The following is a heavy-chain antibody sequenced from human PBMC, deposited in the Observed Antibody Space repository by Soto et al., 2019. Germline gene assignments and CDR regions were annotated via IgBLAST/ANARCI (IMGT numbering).Heavy chain of an antibody. CDR3: ARVPYYDSSGYNFAY. J-gene: IGHJ4*02. Sequence: SETLSLTCTVSRGAIRSPNWWTWVRQTPGKGLEWIGEIYHTGNTNYNPSLRSRATISVDMSKRQFSLNVTSVTAADTAVYYCARVPYYDSSGYNFAYWGQGTLVTVSS. CDR2: IYHTGNT. V-gene: IGHV4-4*02. CDR1: RGAIRSPNW. D-gene: IGHD3-22*01.